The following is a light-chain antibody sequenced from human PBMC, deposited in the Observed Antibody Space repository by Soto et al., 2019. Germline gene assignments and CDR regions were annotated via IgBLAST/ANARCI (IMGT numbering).Light chain of an antibody. CDR2: EVT. J-gene: IGLJ1*01. Sequence: QSVLTQPASVSGSPGQSITISCTGTSSDVGGYNSVSWYQQHPGKAPKLVIYEVTNRPSGISNRFSGSKSGNTASLTLSGLQAEDEADYYCSSYTSSSTRVFGTGTKVTVL. CDR1: SSDVGGYNS. V-gene: IGLV2-14*01. CDR3: SSYTSSSTRV.